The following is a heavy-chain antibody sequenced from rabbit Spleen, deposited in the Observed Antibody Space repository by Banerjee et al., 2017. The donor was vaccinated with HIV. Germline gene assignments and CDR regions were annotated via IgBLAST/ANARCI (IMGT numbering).Heavy chain of an antibody. D-gene: IGHD8-1*01. V-gene: IGHV1S45*01. CDR2: IYGGSGGST. CDR1: GFSLNNNYY. Sequence: QEQLVESGGGLVKPGGTLTLTCKASGFSLNNNYYMCWVRQAPGKGLESIACIYGGSGGSTWYASWAKGRFTISKTSSTTVTLQLTSLTAADTATYFCARDTGSSFSSYGMDLWGQGTLVTVS. CDR3: ARDTGSSFSSYGMDL. J-gene: IGHJ6*01.